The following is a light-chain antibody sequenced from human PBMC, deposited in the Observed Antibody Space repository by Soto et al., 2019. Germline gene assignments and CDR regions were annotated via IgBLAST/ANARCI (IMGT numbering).Light chain of an antibody. CDR1: SSNIGAGYD. CDR3: QSHDISLDDSYV. J-gene: IGLJ1*01. Sequence: QSVLTQPPSVSGGPGQRVTISCTGSSSNIGAGYDVHWYQQLPGAAPKLLIDDNNNRPSGVPDRFSGSKSGTSASLAITGLQAEDEADYYCQSHDISLDDSYVFGTGTKVTVL. CDR2: DNN. V-gene: IGLV1-40*01.